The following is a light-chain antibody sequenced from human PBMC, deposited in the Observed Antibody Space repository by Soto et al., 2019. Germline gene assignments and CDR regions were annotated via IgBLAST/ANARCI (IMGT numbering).Light chain of an antibody. Sequence: DIQMTQSPSSLSASVGDRVTITCRASQGISSYLAWYQQKPGKAPKLLIYAASTLQSGVPSRFSGSGSGTDFTLTISSLQPEDFATYYYQQLNSYRLTFGGGTKVDIK. CDR2: AAS. J-gene: IGKJ4*01. CDR1: QGISSY. V-gene: IGKV1-9*01. CDR3: QQLNSYRLT.